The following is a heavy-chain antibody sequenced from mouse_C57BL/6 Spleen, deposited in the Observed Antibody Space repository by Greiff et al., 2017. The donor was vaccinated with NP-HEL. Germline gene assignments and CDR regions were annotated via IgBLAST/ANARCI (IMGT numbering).Heavy chain of an antibody. CDR1: GYSITSGYY. V-gene: IGHV3-6*01. J-gene: IGHJ4*01. CDR3: ARDTGTGLMDY. Sequence: EVHLVESGPGLVKPSQSLSLTCSVTGYSITSGYYWNWIRQFPGNKLEWMGYISYDGSNNYNPSLKNRISITRDTSKNQFFLKLNSVTTEDTATYYCARDTGTGLMDYWGQGTSVTVSS. CDR2: ISYDGSN. D-gene: IGHD4-1*01.